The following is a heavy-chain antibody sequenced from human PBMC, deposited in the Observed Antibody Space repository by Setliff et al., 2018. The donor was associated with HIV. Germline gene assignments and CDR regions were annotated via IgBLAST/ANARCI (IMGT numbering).Heavy chain of an antibody. D-gene: IGHD6-6*01. CDR3: GRFQAWQLVRGYYYYLDV. V-gene: IGHV4-38-2*02. CDR1: GYSISSGYY. Sequence: SETLSLTCTVSGYSISSGYYWGWIRQPPGKGLEWIGSIYHSGSTYYNPSLKSRVTISVDTSKNQFSLKLSSVTAADTAVYYCGRFQAWQLVRGYYYYLDVWGRGATVTVSS. CDR2: IYHSGST. J-gene: IGHJ6*03.